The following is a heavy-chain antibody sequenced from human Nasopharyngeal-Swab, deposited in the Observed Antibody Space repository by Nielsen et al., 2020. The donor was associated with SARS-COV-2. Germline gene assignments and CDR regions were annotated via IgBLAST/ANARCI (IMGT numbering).Heavy chain of an antibody. CDR1: GGSLTSDIEDFY. D-gene: IGHD1-14*01. V-gene: IGHV4-61*01. J-gene: IGHJ3*02. CDR2: VYYSGST. Sequence: SETLSLTCSVSGGSLTSDIEDFYWSWIRQPPGKGLEWIGHVYYSGSTSYNPSLKSRVTMSVDTSKNQFSLKLSSVTAADTAVYFCAREVIAEPDSDGFDIWGQGTMVTVSS. CDR3: AREVIAEPDSDGFDI.